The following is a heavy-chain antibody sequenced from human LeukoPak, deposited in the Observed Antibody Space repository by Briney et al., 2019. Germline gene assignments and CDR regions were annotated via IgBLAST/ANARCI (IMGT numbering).Heavy chain of an antibody. CDR1: GFTLSDHW. Sequence: GGSLSLSCVASGFTLSDHWMSWVRQAPGKGLVWVATISRDGSQKYYVDSVKGRFTLSRDNAKNSLYLEMISLRAEDTAFYYCVRGLSAISSWGQGTLVTVSS. V-gene: IGHV3-7*01. CDR2: ISRDGSQK. CDR3: VRGLSAISS. D-gene: IGHD2-21*02. J-gene: IGHJ5*02.